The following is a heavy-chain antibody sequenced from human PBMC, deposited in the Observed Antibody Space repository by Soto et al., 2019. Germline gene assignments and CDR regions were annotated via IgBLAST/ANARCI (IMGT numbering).Heavy chain of an antibody. CDR3: ARLYYYGSGSYYIGDAFDI. D-gene: IGHD3-10*01. CDR2: MNPNSGNT. CDR1: GYTFTSYD. J-gene: IGHJ3*02. V-gene: IGHV1-8*01. Sequence: ASVKVSCKASGYTFTSYDINWVRQATGQGLEWMGWMNPNSGNTGYAQKFQGRVTMTRNTSISTAYMELSSLRSEDTAVYYCARLYYYGSGSYYIGDAFDIWGQGTMVTVSS.